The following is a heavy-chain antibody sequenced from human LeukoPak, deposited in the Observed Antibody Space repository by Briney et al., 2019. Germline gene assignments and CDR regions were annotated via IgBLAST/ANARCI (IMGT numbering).Heavy chain of an antibody. Sequence: GGSLRLSCAASGFTFSSYAMSWVRQAPGKGLEWVSAISGSGGSTSYADSVKGRFTISRDNSKNTLYLQMNSLRAEDTAVYYCAQRVGYCSGGSCYPTHFDYCGQGTLVTVSS. CDR3: AQRVGYCSGGSCYPTHFDY. CDR2: ISGSGGST. D-gene: IGHD2-15*01. CDR1: GFTFSSYA. J-gene: IGHJ4*02. V-gene: IGHV3-23*01.